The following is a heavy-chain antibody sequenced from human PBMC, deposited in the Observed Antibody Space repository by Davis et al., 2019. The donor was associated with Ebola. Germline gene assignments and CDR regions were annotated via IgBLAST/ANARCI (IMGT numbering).Heavy chain of an antibody. CDR2: INPSGGST. CDR3: ARQGGRVDY. CDR1: GYTFTSYY. Sequence: ASVKVSCKASGYTFTSYYMHWVRQAPGQGLEWMGIINPSGGSTSYAQKFQGRVTMTTDTSTSTAYMELRSLRSDDTAVYYCARQGGRVDYWGQGTLVTVSS. D-gene: IGHD3-16*01. V-gene: IGHV1-46*01. J-gene: IGHJ4*02.